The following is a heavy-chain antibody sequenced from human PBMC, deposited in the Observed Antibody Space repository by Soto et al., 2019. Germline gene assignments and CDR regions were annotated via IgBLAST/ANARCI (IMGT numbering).Heavy chain of an antibody. V-gene: IGHV1-18*04. CDR3: AQAPPILVRGVINSLDY. J-gene: IGHJ4*02. D-gene: IGHD3-10*01. Sequence: GASVKVSCKASGYTFTSYGISWVRQAPGQGLEWMGWISAYNGNTNYAQKLQGRVTMTTDTSTSTAYMELRSLRSDDTAVYYCAQAPPILVRGVINSLDYWGQGTLVTVSS. CDR2: ISAYNGNT. CDR1: GYTFTSYG.